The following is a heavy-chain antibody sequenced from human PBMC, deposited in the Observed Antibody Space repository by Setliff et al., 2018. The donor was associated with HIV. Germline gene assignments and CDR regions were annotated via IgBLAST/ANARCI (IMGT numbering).Heavy chain of an antibody. V-gene: IGHV4-39*07. CDR1: GGSISSSSYY. D-gene: IGHD2-21*02. CDR3: ARDWVVTAIHYYYYMDV. J-gene: IGHJ6*03. CDR2: INHSGST. Sequence: SETLSLTCTVSGGSISSSSYYWSWIRQPPGKGLEWIGEINHSGSTNYNMSLWSRVTISLDASRNQFSLELISVTAADTAVYYCARDWVVTAIHYYYYMDVWGKGTTVTVSS.